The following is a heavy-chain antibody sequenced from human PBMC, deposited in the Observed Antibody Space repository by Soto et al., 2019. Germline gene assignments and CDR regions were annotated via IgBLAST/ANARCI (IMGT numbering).Heavy chain of an antibody. CDR1: GGSFGSYC. CDR3: VSQRTTVPTQAYFDY. J-gene: IGHJ4*02. D-gene: IGHD4-17*01. CDR2: INHSGVT. V-gene: IGHV4-34*01. Sequence: PSETLSLTCTVDGGSFGSYCWSWIRQSPGKGLEWIGDINHSGVTNYNPSLKSRVTISVDTSKNRFSLSLNSVTASDTAVYFCVSQRTTVPTQAYFDYWGPGALVTVSS.